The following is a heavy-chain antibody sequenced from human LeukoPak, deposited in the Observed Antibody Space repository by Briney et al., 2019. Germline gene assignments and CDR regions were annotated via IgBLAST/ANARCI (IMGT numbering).Heavy chain of an antibody. D-gene: IGHD4-17*01. CDR3: AKHSDFYGDLDY. CDR1: GFTFSSYE. J-gene: IGHJ4*02. V-gene: IGHV3-48*03. Sequence: GGSLRLSCAASGFTFSSYEMNWVRQAPGKGLEWVSYISSSGSTIYYADSVKGRFTISRDNSKNTLFLQMNSLRAEDTAVYYCAKHSDFYGDLDYWGQGTLVTVSS. CDR2: ISSSGSTI.